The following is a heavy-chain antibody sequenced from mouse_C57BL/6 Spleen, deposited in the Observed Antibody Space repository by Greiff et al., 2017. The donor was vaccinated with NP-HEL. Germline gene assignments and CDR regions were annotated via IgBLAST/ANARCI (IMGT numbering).Heavy chain of an antibody. CDR2: ISSGSSTI. D-gene: IGHD2-1*01. CDR1: GFTFSDYG. Sequence: EVNVVESGGGLVKPGGSLKLSCAASGFTFSDYGMHWVRQAPEQGLEWVAYISSGSSTIYYADTVKGRFTISRDTAKNTLFLQMTSLRSEDTAMYYCATLYGKGWAMDYWGQGTSVTVSS. CDR3: ATLYGKGWAMDY. J-gene: IGHJ4*01. V-gene: IGHV5-17*01.